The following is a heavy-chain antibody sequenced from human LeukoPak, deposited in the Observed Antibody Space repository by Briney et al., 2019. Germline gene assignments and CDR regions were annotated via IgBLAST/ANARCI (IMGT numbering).Heavy chain of an antibody. CDR2: ISKDGGNK. Sequence: GGSLRLSCAASGFTFSTYSIHWVRQAPSEGLEWVAVISKDGGNKYHADSVKGRFIISRDNSENTVFLQMNSLRTEDTAVYYCARPKIYSSSWDGMDVWGQGTTVTVSS. J-gene: IGHJ6*02. CDR1: GFTFSTYS. V-gene: IGHV3-30*04. D-gene: IGHD6-13*01. CDR3: ARPKIYSSSWDGMDV.